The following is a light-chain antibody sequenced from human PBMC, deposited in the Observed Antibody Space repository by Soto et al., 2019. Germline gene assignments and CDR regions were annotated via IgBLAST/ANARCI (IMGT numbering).Light chain of an antibody. CDR2: GAS. J-gene: IGKJ2*01. CDR3: QQYIYWPYT. Sequence: EIVMTQSPATLSVSPGERATLSCTASHYVYSNVAWFQQKPGQAPRLLIHGASTRATGIPARFSGSGSGTEFTLTVSSPQSEDFAVYYCQQYIYWPYTFGQGTKVDIK. V-gene: IGKV3-15*01. CDR1: HYVYSN.